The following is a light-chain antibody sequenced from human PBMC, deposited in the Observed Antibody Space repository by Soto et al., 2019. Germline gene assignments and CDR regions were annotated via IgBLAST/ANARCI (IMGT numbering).Light chain of an antibody. CDR1: SSDVGSYNL. CDR2: EGS. V-gene: IGLV2-23*01. CDR3: QAYDYSLTASV. J-gene: IGLJ3*02. Sequence: QSALTQPASVSGSPGQSITISCTGTSSDVGSYNLVSWYQQHPGKAPKLMIYEGSKRPSGVSNRFSGSKSGNTASLTISGLQAEDEADYYCQAYDYSLTASVFGGGIKLTVL.